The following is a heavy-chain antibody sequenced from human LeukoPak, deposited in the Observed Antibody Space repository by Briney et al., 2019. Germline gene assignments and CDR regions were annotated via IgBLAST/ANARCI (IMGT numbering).Heavy chain of an antibody. CDR1: GFTFSRDG. Sequence: GGSLRLSCAASGFTFSRDGMHWVRQAPGKGLEWVAVISNDETNKYYTDSVKGRFTISRDNSKNMVYLQMNSLRVEDTAVYYCAKDRNYVGTLDYWGQGTLVTVSS. D-gene: IGHD3-10*02. J-gene: IGHJ4*02. CDR3: AKDRNYVGTLDY. V-gene: IGHV3-30*18. CDR2: ISNDETNK.